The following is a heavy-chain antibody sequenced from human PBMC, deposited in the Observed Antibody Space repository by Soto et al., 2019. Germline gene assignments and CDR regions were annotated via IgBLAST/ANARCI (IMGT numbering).Heavy chain of an antibody. J-gene: IGHJ5*02. D-gene: IGHD3-16*01. CDR1: GFTVSSHY. Sequence: GGSLRLSCAASGFTVSSHYMSWVRQAPGKGLEWVSVLYSGGNTYYADSVKGRFTISRDNSKNTVYLQMNSLRAEDTAVYYCARGATRGNMMETPWGQGTLVTVSS. CDR2: LYSGGNT. CDR3: ARGATRGNMMETP. V-gene: IGHV3-53*01.